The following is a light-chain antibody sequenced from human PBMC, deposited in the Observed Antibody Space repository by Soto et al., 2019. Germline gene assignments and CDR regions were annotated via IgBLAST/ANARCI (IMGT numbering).Light chain of an antibody. CDR1: SSGVGGYNY. Sequence: QSALTQPGSVSGSPGQSVTISCTGTSSGVGGYNYVSWYQQHPGKAPKLMIYDVSKRPSGVPDRFSGSKSGNTASLTISGLQAEDEADYYCCSYAGSYTYVLGTATKVTLL. V-gene: IGLV2-11*01. CDR2: DVS. CDR3: CSYAGSYTYV. J-gene: IGLJ1*01.